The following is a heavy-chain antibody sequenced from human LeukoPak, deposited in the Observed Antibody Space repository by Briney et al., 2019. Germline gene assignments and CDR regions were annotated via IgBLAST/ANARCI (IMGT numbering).Heavy chain of an antibody. CDR1: GGSISSHY. Sequence: SETLSLTCTVSGGSISSHYWSWIRQPPGKGLEWIGYIYYSGSTNYNPSLKSRVTISVDTSKNQFSLKLSSVTAADTAVYYCARYSYGSFDHWGQGTLVTVSS. D-gene: IGHD5-18*01. J-gene: IGHJ4*02. CDR2: IYYSGST. CDR3: ARYSYGSFDH. V-gene: IGHV4-59*11.